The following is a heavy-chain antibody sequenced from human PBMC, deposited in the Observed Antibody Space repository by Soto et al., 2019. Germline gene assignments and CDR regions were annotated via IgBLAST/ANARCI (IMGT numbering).Heavy chain of an antibody. Sequence: QLQLQESGSGLVKPSQTLSLTCAVSGGSISSGGYSWSWIRQPPGKGLEWIGYIYHSGSTYYNPSLKSRVTITVDGAKNQFFRKLGSVTAADMDVYFCAMIPSPWGQGTLVTVSS. V-gene: IGHV4-30-2*01. CDR2: IYHSGST. CDR3: AMIPSP. CDR1: GGSISSGGYS. D-gene: IGHD2-21*01. J-gene: IGHJ5*02.